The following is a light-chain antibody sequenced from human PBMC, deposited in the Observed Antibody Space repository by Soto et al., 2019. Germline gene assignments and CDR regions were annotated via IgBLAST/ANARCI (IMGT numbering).Light chain of an antibody. CDR3: QQYNDWPRT. J-gene: IGKJ1*01. V-gene: IGKV3-15*01. Sequence: EIVMTQSPGTLSLSPGDRATLSCRVSQTVRSYLAWYQQKAGQPPRVLIHGASTRATGIPDRFSGSGSGTDFTLTISSLQSEDSAVYYCQQYNDWPRTFGQGTKVEI. CDR1: QTVRSY. CDR2: GAS.